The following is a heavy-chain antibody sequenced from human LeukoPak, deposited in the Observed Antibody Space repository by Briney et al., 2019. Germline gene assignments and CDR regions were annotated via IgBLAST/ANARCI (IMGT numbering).Heavy chain of an antibody. CDR3: ARLRVAGVYSYGYGYFDH. CDR2: IYYSGRP. D-gene: IGHD5-18*01. Sequence: SETLSLTCTVSGGSISSYYWSWIRQPPGKGLEWIGYIYYSGRPNYNPSLKSRVTISVDTSKNQFSLKLSSVTAADAAVYYCARLRVAGVYSYGYGYFDHWGQGTLVTVSS. V-gene: IGHV4-59*08. J-gene: IGHJ4*02. CDR1: GGSISSYY.